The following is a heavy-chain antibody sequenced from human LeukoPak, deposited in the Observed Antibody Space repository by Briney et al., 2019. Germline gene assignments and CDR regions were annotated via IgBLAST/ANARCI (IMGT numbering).Heavy chain of an antibody. D-gene: IGHD3/OR15-3a*01. V-gene: IGHV3-30*02. Sequence: GGSLRPSCAASGFTFSSFGMHWVRQAPGKGLEWVTSIWSDGSNGKYADSVKGRFTISRDNSKNTLYLQMNSLRAEDTAVYYCAKDWSGPLDYWGQGTRVTVSS. CDR2: IWSDGSNG. CDR3: AKDWSGPLDY. J-gene: IGHJ4*02. CDR1: GFTFSSFG.